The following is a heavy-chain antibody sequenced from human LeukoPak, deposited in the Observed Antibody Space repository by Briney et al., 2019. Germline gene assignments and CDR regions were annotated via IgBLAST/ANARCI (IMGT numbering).Heavy chain of an antibody. CDR3: AKGGDYYYYMDV. Sequence: PGGSLRLSCTVSGFTVSSNSMSWVRQAPGKGLEWVSFIYSGGNTHYADSVKGRFTISRDNSKNTLYLQMNSLRAEDTAVYYCAKGGDYYYYMDVWGKGTTVTISS. D-gene: IGHD3-16*01. J-gene: IGHJ6*03. V-gene: IGHV3-53*01. CDR2: IYSGGNT. CDR1: GFTVSSNS.